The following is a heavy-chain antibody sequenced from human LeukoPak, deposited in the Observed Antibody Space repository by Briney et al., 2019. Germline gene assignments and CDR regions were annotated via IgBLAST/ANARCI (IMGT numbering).Heavy chain of an antibody. CDR1: GYNFTSYW. V-gene: IGHV5-51*01. Sequence: GESLKISCKGSGYNFTSYWIGWVRQMPGKGLEWMGIIYPGDSDTRYSPSFQGQVTISADKSISTAYLQWSSLKASDTAMYYCARQAMVRGVIIGPGYWGQGTLVTVSS. CDR2: IYPGDSDT. D-gene: IGHD3-10*01. CDR3: ARQAMVRGVIIGPGY. J-gene: IGHJ4*02.